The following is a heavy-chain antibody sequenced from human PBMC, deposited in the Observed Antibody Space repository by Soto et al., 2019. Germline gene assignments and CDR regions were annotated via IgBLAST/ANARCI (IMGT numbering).Heavy chain of an antibody. Sequence: PGGSLRLSCAASGFTVSSNYMSWVRQAPGKGLEWVSVIYSGGSTYYADSVKGRFTISRDNAENSLYLQMSSLRADDTAVYYCARDRGAASDIRYYYYGIDVWGQGTTVTVSS. J-gene: IGHJ6*02. D-gene: IGHD3-10*01. CDR1: GFTVSSNY. CDR3: ARDRGAASDIRYYYYGIDV. V-gene: IGHV3-66*01. CDR2: IYSGGST.